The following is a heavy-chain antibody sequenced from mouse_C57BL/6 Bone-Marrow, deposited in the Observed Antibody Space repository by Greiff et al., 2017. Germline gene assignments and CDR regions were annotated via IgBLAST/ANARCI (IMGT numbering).Heavy chain of an antibody. CDR2: IDPENGDT. J-gene: IGHJ2*01. V-gene: IGHV14-4*01. Sequence: EVQLQQSGAELVRPGASVKLSCTASGFNIKDDYMHWVKQRPEQGLEWIGWIDPENGDTEYASKFQGKATITADTSSNTAYLQLSSLTSEDTAVYYCTIWGVDYWGQGTTRTVSS. CDR1: GFNIKDDY. CDR3: TIWGVDY.